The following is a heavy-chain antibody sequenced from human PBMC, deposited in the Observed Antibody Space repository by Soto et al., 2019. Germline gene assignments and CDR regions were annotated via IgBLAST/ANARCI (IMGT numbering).Heavy chain of an antibody. D-gene: IGHD4-17*01. J-gene: IGHJ2*01. CDR2: INAGNGNT. CDR3: ARVSYHGDYDPYWYFDL. Sequence: ASVKVSCKASGYTFTSYAMHWVRQAPGQRLEWMGWINAGNGNTKYSRKFQGRVTITRDTSASTAYMELSSLRSEDTAVYYCARVSYHGDYDPYWYFDLWGRGTLVTVS. V-gene: IGHV1-3*01. CDR1: GYTFTSYA.